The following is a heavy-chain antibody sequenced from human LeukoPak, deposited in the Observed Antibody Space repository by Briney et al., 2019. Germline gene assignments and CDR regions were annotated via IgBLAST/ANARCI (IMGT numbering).Heavy chain of an antibody. CDR1: GFTFSSYG. CDR2: IWYDGSNK. J-gene: IGHJ4*02. D-gene: IGHD6-13*01. Sequence: PGRSLRLSCAASGFTFSSYGMHWVRQAPGKGLEWVAVIWYDGSNKYYADSVKGRFTISRDNSKNTLYLQMNSLRAEDTAVYYCARAYSSSWYFVDYWGQGTLVTVSS. V-gene: IGHV3-33*01. CDR3: ARAYSSSWYFVDY.